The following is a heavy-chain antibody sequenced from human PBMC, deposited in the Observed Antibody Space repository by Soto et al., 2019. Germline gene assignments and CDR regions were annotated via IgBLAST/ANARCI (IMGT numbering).Heavy chain of an antibody. V-gene: IGHV3-30-3*01. D-gene: IGHD5-18*01. CDR2: ISYDGSNK. CDR3: ARDRPGGDGYSWDNYLYYSGMDV. Sequence: QAQLVESGGGVVQPGRSLRLSCAASGFTFSSYAIHWVRQAPGKGLEWVAVISYDGSNKNYADSVKGRFTISRDNSKNTLYLQMNSLRVEDTAVFYCARDRPGGDGYSWDNYLYYSGMDVWGQGTTVIVSS. CDR1: GFTFSSYA. J-gene: IGHJ6*02.